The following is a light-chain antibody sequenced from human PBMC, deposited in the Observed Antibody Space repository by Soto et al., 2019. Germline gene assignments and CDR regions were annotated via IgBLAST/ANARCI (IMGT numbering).Light chain of an antibody. CDR3: QQSYSTPRT. V-gene: IGKV1-39*01. Sequence: IQLTQSPSSLSASVGDRVTVTCRASDDITNYLAWYQQKAGKAPKLLIYDASTLYSGVPPRFSGSGSGTDFTLTISSLQPEDFATYYCQQSYSTPRTFGQGTKVDIK. CDR1: DDITNY. J-gene: IGKJ1*01. CDR2: DAS.